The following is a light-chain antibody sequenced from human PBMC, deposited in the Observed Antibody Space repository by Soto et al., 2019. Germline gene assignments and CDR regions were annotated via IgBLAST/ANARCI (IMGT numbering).Light chain of an antibody. CDR1: HNIDRW. CDR3: QQFDTSPYT. J-gene: IGKJ2*01. CDR2: DAS. Sequence: QMTQSPSTLSASVGDRVTITCRASHNIDRWLAWYQQKPGMAPKLLISDASTLESGVPSRFSGSGSGTEFTLTISNLQPDDYAVYYCQQFDTSPYTFGQGTKLEIK. V-gene: IGKV1-5*01.